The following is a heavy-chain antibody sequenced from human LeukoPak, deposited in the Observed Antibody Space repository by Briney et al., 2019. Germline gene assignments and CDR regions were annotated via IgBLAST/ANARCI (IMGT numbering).Heavy chain of an antibody. Sequence: SETLSLTCTVSGGSISSYYWSWIRQPPGKGPEWIGYIYYSGSTNHNPSLKSRVTISVDTSKNQFSLKLSSVTAADTAVYYCARHALTYTATYYFDYWGQGTLVTVSS. D-gene: IGHD5-18*01. CDR3: ARHALTYTATYYFDY. CDR2: IYYSGST. V-gene: IGHV4-59*08. J-gene: IGHJ4*02. CDR1: GGSISSYY.